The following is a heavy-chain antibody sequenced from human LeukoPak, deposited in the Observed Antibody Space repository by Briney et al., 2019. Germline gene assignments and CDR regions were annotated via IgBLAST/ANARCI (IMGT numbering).Heavy chain of an antibody. CDR2: INHSGST. J-gene: IGHJ4*02. Sequence: TSETLSLTCAVYGGSFGGYYWSWIRQPPGKGLEWIGEINHSGSTNYNPSLKSRVTISVDTSKNQFSLKLSSVTAADTAVYYCARALLWFGELSFDYWGQGTLVTVSS. V-gene: IGHV4-34*01. CDR3: ARALLWFGELSFDY. CDR1: GGSFGGYY. D-gene: IGHD3-10*01.